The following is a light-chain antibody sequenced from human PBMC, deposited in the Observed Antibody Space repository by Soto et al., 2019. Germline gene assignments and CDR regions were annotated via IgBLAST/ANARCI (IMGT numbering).Light chain of an antibody. CDR1: QNVSNSY. J-gene: IGKJ1*01. Sequence: EIGLTQSPATLSLSPGERATLSCGASQNVSNSYLAWYQQKPGLAPRLLIYDASSRAIGIPDRFSGSGSGAEFTLTISRLEPEDFAVYSCEQYGTSRWTFGQGTKVEIK. V-gene: IGKV3D-20*01. CDR2: DAS. CDR3: EQYGTSRWT.